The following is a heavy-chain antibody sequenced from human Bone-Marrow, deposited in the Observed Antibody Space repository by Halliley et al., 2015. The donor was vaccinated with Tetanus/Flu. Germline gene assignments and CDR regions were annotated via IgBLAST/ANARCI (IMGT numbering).Heavy chain of an antibody. CDR3: ARGPSRLPANHYGLDV. CDR2: INDSETT. CDR1: GGSFSGYD. D-gene: IGHD2-21*01. V-gene: IGHV4-34*01. Sequence: TLSLTCAIYGGSFSGYDWSFIRQSPGKGLEWIGEINDSETTNYNPSLKSRVTISVDTPKNQFSLGLNSVTAADTGVYYCARGPSRLPANHYGLDVWGQGSTVTVSS. J-gene: IGHJ6*02.